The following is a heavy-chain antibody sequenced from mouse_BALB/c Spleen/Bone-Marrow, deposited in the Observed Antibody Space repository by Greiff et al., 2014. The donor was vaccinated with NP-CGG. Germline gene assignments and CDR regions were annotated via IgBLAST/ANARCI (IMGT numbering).Heavy chain of an antibody. Sequence: LQQSATELVKPGASVKMSCKTSGYTFTSYNMHWVKQTPGQGLEWIGSIYPGNGDSSYNQKFKGKATLTTDKSSSTAYMQVSSLTSEDSAVYYCAIEGRSHFDSWGQGTTLTVSS. CDR2: IYPGNGDS. CDR1: GYTFTSYN. CDR3: AIEGRSHFDS. J-gene: IGHJ2*01. V-gene: IGHV1-12*01.